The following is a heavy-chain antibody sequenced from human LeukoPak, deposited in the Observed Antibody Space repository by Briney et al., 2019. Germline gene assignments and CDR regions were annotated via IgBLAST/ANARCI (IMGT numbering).Heavy chain of an antibody. Sequence: APVKVSCKASGYTFTDYYMHWVRQAPGQGLEWMGWINPNSGGTNYAQKFQGRVAMTRDTSISTAYMDLSGLRSDDTAVYYCARVQSIAAAGVSEFDYWGQGTLVTVSS. CDR1: GYTFTDYY. J-gene: IGHJ4*02. D-gene: IGHD6-13*01. V-gene: IGHV1-2*02. CDR2: INPNSGGT. CDR3: ARVQSIAAAGVSEFDY.